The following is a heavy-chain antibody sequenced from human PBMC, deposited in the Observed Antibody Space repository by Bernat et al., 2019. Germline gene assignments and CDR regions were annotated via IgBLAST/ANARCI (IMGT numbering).Heavy chain of an antibody. J-gene: IGHJ4*02. CDR1: GFTFSSYE. Sequence: EVQLVESGGGLVQPGGSLRLSCAASGFTFSSYEMNWVRQAPGKGLEWVSYISSSGSTIYYADSVKGRFTISRDNAKNSLYLQMNSLRAEDTAVYYCARASKRINHHLLDYWGQGTLVPVAS. D-gene: IGHD1-14*01. CDR3: ARASKRINHHLLDY. V-gene: IGHV3-48*03. CDR2: ISSSGSTI.